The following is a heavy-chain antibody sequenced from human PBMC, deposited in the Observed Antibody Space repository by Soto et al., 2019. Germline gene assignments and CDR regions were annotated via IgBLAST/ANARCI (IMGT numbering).Heavy chain of an antibody. D-gene: IGHD6-19*01. V-gene: IGHV1-18*04. Sequence: ASVKVSCKTSGYTFANFDFSWARQAPGQGLEWMGWVSNRNGVTNYAENFRDRVTISTDTSTNTVYMELRSLRSDDTAVYFCARERLNTGWYGFDYWGQGTQVTVSS. CDR2: VSNRNGVT. CDR1: GYTFANFD. J-gene: IGHJ4*02. CDR3: ARERLNTGWYGFDY.